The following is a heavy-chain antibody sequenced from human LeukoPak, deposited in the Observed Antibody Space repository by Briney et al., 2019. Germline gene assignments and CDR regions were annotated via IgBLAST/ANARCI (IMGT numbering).Heavy chain of an antibody. CDR2: IYYSGST. CDR3: AREEVGAHFDY. J-gene: IGHJ4*02. CDR1: GGSISSYH. Sequence: SETLSLTCNVSGGSISSYHWSWIRQPPGKGLEWIGYIYYSGSTNYNPSLKSRVTISVDTSKNQFSLKLSSVTAADTAVYYCAREEVGAHFDYWGQGTLVTVSS. V-gene: IGHV4-59*01. D-gene: IGHD1-26*01.